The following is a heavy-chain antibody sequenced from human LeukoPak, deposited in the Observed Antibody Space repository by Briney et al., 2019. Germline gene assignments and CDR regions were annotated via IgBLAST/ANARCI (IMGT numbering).Heavy chain of an antibody. Sequence: PGGSLRLSCAASGFTFSDYYMSWIRQAPGKGLEWVSYISSTSTYTDYADSVKGRFTISRDNAKNLLYLQMSSLRPEDTAVYYCAKKGSDGMDVWGQGTTVTVSS. J-gene: IGHJ6*02. CDR1: GFTFSDYY. CDR2: ISSTSTYT. D-gene: IGHD1-26*01. V-gene: IGHV3-11*03. CDR3: AKKGSDGMDV.